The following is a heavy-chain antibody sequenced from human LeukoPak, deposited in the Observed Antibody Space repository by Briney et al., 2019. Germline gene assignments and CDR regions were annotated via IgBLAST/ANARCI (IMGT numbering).Heavy chain of an antibody. D-gene: IGHD1-1*01. CDR3: ARPLGNGWFDL. V-gene: IGHV3-21*01. J-gene: IGHJ5*02. Sequence: GGSLRLSCAASGFTFSSYTMNWVRQAPGKGLEWVSSISSSSSYIYYADSVKGRLTISRDNAKNSLHLQMNSLRDEDTAMYYCARPLGNGWFDLWGQGTLVTVSS. CDR2: ISSSSSYI. CDR1: GFTFSSYT.